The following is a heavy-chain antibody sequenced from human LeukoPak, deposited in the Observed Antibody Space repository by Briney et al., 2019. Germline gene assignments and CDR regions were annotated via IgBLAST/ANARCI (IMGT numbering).Heavy chain of an antibody. V-gene: IGHV3-30*02. D-gene: IGHD1-26*01. CDR2: IRYDGSIT. Sequence: GGSLRLSCEASGFTFSSYGMHWVRQAPGKGLEWVAFIRYDGSITYYADSVKGRLTISRDNSKNTLFLQMNSLRTEDTALYYCAKDGFSGSYYGPYYYYYYMDVWGKGTTVTVSS. CDR1: GFTFSSYG. CDR3: AKDGFSGSYYGPYYYYYYMDV. J-gene: IGHJ6*03.